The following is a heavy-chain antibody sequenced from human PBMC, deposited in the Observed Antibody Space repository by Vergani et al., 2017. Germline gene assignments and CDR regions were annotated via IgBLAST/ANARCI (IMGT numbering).Heavy chain of an antibody. CDR2: IWYDGSKE. CDR1: GFTLSSHA. CDR3: VRARCSGPCFMSNWFDS. Sequence: QVQLEESGGGVVQPGRSLRLSCAGSGFTLSSHAMHWVRQAPGKGLEWVAFIWYDGSKEYYADSVKGRFTISRDNSKNTLYLQMNSLRGDDKAIYYCVRARCSGPCFMSNWFDSWGQGTLVTVSS. V-gene: IGHV3-33*01. D-gene: IGHD5-12*01. J-gene: IGHJ5*01.